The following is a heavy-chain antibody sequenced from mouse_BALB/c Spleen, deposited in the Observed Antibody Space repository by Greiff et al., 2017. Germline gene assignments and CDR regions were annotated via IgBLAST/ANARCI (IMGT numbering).Heavy chain of an antibody. CDR1: GFTFNTYA. CDR3: VRHPTLAY. D-gene: IGHD6-1*01. Sequence: DVQLQESGGGLVQPKGSLKLSCAASGFTFNTYAMNWVRQAPGKGLEWVARIRSKSNNYATYYADSVKDRFTISRDDSQSMLYLQMNNLKTEDTAMYYCVRHPTLAYWGQGTLVTVSA. J-gene: IGHJ3*01. V-gene: IGHV10-1*02. CDR2: IRSKSNNYAT.